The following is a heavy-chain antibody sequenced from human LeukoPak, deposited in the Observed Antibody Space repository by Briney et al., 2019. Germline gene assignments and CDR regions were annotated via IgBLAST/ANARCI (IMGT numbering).Heavy chain of an antibody. J-gene: IGHJ3*02. D-gene: IGHD3-10*01. CDR1: GFTFSSYA. V-gene: IGHV3-48*04. CDR3: ARDSMARGGGHAFDI. CDR2: ISGSGGST. Sequence: QPGRSLRLSCAASGFTFSSYAMHWVRQAPGKGLEWVSAISGSGGSTYYADSVKGRFTISRDNAKNSLYLQMNSLRAEDTAVYYCARDSMARGGGHAFDIWGQGTMVTVSS.